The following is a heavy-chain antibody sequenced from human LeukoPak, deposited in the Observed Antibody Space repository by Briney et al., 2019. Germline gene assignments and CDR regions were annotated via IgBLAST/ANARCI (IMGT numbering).Heavy chain of an antibody. D-gene: IGHD6-19*01. CDR1: GFTFSSYA. V-gene: IGHV3-64D*06. CDR2: MTSNGGST. CDR3: VRSRSGWYDY. J-gene: IGHJ4*02. Sequence: GGSLRLSCSASGFTFSSYAMCWVRQAPGKGLEYVSCMTSNGGSTYYADSVKGRFTISRDNSKNTLSLQMSSLRSEDSAVYYCVRSRSGWYDYWGQGTLVIVSS.